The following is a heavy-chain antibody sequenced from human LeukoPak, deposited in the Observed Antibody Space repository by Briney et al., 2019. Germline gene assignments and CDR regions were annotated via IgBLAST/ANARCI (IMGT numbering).Heavy chain of an antibody. Sequence: SVKVSCKASGGTFSRYAISWVRQAPGQGLEWMGGIIPMFGIANYAQKFQGRVTITADESTSTAYMELSSLRSEDTAVYYCARVRPYTCGWRGFDYWGQGTLVTVSS. V-gene: IGHV1-69*13. CDR3: ARVRPYTCGWRGFDY. CDR1: GGTFSRYA. J-gene: IGHJ4*02. CDR2: IIPMFGIA. D-gene: IGHD6-19*01.